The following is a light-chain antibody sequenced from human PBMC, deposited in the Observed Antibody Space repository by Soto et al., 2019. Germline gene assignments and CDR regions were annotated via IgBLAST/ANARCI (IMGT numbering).Light chain of an antibody. Sequence: DIQMTQSPSSLSASVGDIVSITCRASQSISSYLNWYQQRPGKAPHLLIYAASSLQSGVPSRFSGSGSGTDFTLTISSLQPEDFATYYCQQSYSTPITFGQGTRLEIK. CDR3: QQSYSTPIT. J-gene: IGKJ5*01. V-gene: IGKV1-39*01. CDR1: QSISSY. CDR2: AAS.